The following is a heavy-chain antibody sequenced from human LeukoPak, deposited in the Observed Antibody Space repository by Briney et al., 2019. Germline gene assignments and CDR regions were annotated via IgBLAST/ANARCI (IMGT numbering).Heavy chain of an antibody. J-gene: IGHJ6*03. CDR2: INPNSGGT. D-gene: IGHD2-15*01. CDR1: GYTFTGYY. Sequence: GASVKVSCKASGYTFTGYYMHWVRQAPGQGLEWMGWINPNSGGTNYAQKFQGRVTMTRDTSISTAYMELSRLRSDDTAVYYCARRGCSGGSCYGYYYYYMDVWGKGTTVTISS. CDR3: ARRGCSGGSCYGYYYYYMDV. V-gene: IGHV1-2*02.